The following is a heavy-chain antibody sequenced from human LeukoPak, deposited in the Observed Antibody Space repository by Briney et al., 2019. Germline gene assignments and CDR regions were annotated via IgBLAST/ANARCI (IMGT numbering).Heavy chain of an antibody. Sequence: ASVKVSCKASGYTFTNYDINWVRLATGQGLEWMGWMNPNSGNTGYAQKFQGRVTMTRNTSVSTAYMDLSSFRSEDTAVYYCARGSSGDYSVSGSAWFDPWGQGTLVTVSS. J-gene: IGHJ5*02. V-gene: IGHV1-8*01. CDR2: MNPNSGNT. CDR1: GYTFTNYD. CDR3: ARGSSGDYSVSGSAWFDP. D-gene: IGHD3-10*01.